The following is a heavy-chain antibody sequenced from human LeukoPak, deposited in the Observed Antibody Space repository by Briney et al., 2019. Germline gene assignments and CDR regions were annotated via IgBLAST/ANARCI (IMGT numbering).Heavy chain of an antibody. CDR3: ARGEGARDGYNYAGPFYFDY. J-gene: IGHJ4*01. CDR2: INHSGST. D-gene: IGHD5-24*01. CDR1: GGPSSDYY. V-gene: IGHV4-34*01. Sequence: SETLSLTCAVYGGPSSDYYWSWIRQPPGKGLEWIGKINHSGSTNYSPSLKSRVTISIDTSKNQFSLKLNSMTAADTAVYYCARGEGARDGYNYAGPFYFDYWGHGTLVTVSS.